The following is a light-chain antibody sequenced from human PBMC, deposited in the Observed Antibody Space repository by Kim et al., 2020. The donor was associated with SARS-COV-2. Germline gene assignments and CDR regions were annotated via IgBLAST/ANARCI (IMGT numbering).Light chain of an antibody. CDR1: SGHSSDA. CDR3: QTWGTGIHQV. V-gene: IGLV4-69*01. CDR2: LNSNGSH. J-gene: IGLJ3*02. Sequence: QLVLTQSPPASASLGASVTLTCTVSSGHSSDAIAWHQQQPEKGPRYLMKLNSNGSHSKGDGIPDRFSGSTSGAERYLTISSLHSEDEADYYCQTWGTGIHQVFGGGTQLTVL.